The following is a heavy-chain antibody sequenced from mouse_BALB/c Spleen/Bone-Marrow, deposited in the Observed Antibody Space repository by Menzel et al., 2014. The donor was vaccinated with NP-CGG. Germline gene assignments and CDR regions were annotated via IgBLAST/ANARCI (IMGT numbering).Heavy chain of an antibody. D-gene: IGHD1-1*01. CDR1: GYTFTSYV. CDR2: IIPYNDGT. CDR3: ARPYYYGSSGDSWFAY. V-gene: IGHV1-14*01. J-gene: IGHJ3*01. Sequence: LVESGPELVKPGASVQMSCKASGYTFTSYVMHWVKQKPGQGLEWIGYIIPYNDGTNYNEKFKGKATLTSDKSSSTAYMELSSLTSEDSAVYYCARPYYYGSSGDSWFAYWAQSTLVTVSA.